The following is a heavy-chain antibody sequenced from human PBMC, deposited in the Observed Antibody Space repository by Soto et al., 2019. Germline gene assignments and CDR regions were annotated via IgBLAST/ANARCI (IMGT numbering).Heavy chain of an antibody. CDR1: GFTFSSFA. CDR2: IKKSGGST. V-gene: IGHV3-23*01. CDR3: AKDPPTTGTTFDY. J-gene: IGHJ4*02. D-gene: IGHD1-1*01. Sequence: EVQLLESGGGLVQPGGSLRLSCAASGFTFSSFAMSWVRQAPGKGLEWVSTIKKSGGSTYYADSVKGRFTISRDNSKNMLFLQINGLRAEDTAVYYCAKDPPTTGTTFDYWGRGTLVTVSS.